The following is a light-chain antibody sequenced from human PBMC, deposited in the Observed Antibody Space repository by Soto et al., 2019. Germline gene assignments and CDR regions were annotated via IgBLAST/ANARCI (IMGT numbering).Light chain of an antibody. CDR1: SSDVGTYNL. CDR3: CSFAAGNTYV. J-gene: IGLJ1*01. V-gene: IGLV2-23*01. Sequence: QSALTQPASVSGSPGQSIALSCTGTSSDVGTYNLVSWYQQHPGKAPKLLISEGGKRPSGVSDRFSDSKSGNTASLTISGLQAEDEADYYCCSFAAGNTYVFGTGTKLTVL. CDR2: EGG.